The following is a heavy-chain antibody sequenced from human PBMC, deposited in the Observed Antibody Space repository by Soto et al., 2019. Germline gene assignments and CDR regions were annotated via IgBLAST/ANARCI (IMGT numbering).Heavy chain of an antibody. J-gene: IGHJ5*02. CDR2: FDPEDGET. V-gene: IGHV1-24*01. D-gene: IGHD6-13*01. CDR3: ATDSSWGSSSWSNWFDP. CDR1: GYILTELS. Sequence: QVQLVQSGAEVKKPGASVKVSCKVSGYILTELSMHWVRQAPGKGLERLGGFDPEDGETIYAQKFQGRVTMTEDTSTDTAYMELSSLRSEDTAVYYCATDSSWGSSSWSNWFDPWGQGTLVTVSS.